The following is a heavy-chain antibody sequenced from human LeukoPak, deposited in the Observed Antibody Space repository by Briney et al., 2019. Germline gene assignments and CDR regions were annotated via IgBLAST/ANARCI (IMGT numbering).Heavy chain of an antibody. CDR1: ELTFSRDG. J-gene: IGHJ2*01. Sequence: GGTLRLSCAASELTFSRDGRDGVGQGPGKGRKGGSVIYYDDSNKYFADSVKGRFTISTDNAKNTLYLQMNSLRDEDTAVLYCAKMNCGGDSVDWYFDLWGRGTLVTVSS. CDR3: AKMNCGGDSVDWYFDL. D-gene: IGHD4-23*01. CDR2: IYYDDSNK. V-gene: IGHV3-30*18.